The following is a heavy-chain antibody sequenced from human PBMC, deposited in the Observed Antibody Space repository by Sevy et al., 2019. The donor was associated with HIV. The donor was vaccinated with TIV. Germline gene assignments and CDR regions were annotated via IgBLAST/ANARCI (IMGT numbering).Heavy chain of an antibody. J-gene: IGHJ4*02. D-gene: IGHD2-8*01. CDR1: GFAFYDYN. CDR2: LSFGCGKI. Sequence: GGSLRLSCAASGFAFYDYNMSWFRQAPGKGLEWVATLSFGCGKINYADSVKGRFTISRDNSKNSFYLQMDNSRVEDTALYYCAREGCTRPHDYWGQRTRVTVSS. CDR3: AREGCTRPHDY. V-gene: IGHV3-23*01.